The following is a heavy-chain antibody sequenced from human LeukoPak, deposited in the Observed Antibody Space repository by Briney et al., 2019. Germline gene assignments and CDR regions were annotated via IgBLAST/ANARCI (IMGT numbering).Heavy chain of an antibody. CDR1: GCSFISYW. Sequence: GASLEIYCEGSGCSFISYWIGWVRQVAGKGLEWMGIIYPGDSDTRYSPSFQGQVTISADKSTSTAYLQWSGLKASDSAMYYCARHGRGSCSGGSCYHQDYWGQGTLVTVSS. CDR3: ARHGRGSCSGGSCYHQDY. D-gene: IGHD2-15*01. J-gene: IGHJ4*02. V-gene: IGHV5-51*01. CDR2: IYPGDSDT.